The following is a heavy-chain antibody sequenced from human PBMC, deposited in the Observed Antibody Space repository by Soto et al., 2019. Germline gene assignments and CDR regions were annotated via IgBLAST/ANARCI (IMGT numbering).Heavy chain of an antibody. Sequence: QVQLQESGPGLVKPSQTLSLTCTVSGGSISSGGYYWSWIRQHPGKGLEWIGYIYYSGSTYYNPSLKCRVTISVDTSKNQFSLKLSSVTAADTAVYYCARDRSFTTVTAYDIWGQGTMVTVSS. J-gene: IGHJ3*02. CDR1: GGSISSGGYY. V-gene: IGHV4-31*03. CDR2: IYYSGST. D-gene: IGHD4-17*01. CDR3: ARDRSFTTVTAYDI.